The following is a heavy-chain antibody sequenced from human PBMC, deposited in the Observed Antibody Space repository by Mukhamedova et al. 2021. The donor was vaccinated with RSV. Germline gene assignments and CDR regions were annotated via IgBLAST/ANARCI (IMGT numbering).Heavy chain of an antibody. J-gene: IGHJ6*02. D-gene: IGHD2-2*01. V-gene: IGHV4-34*01. Sequence: GKGLEWIGEINHSGSTNYNPSLKSRVTISVDTSKNQFSLKLSSVTAADTAVYYCARHDLKIVPAAPYYYYGVDVWGQGTTVTVSS. CDR3: ARHDLKIVPAAPYYYYGVDV. CDR2: INHSGST.